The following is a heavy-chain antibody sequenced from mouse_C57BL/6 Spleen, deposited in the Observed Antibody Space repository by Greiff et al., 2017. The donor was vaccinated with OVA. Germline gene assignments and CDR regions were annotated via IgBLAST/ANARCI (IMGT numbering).Heavy chain of an antibody. D-gene: IGHD2-4*01. CDR2: ISDGGSYT. Sequence: EVHLVESGGGLVKPGGSLKLSCAASGFTFSSYAMSWVRQTPEKRLEWVATISDGGSYTYYPDNVKGRFTISRDNAKNNLYLQMSHLKSEDTAMYYCASEGLREAYWGQGTLVTVSA. V-gene: IGHV5-4*01. J-gene: IGHJ3*01. CDR3: ASEGLREAY. CDR1: GFTFSSYA.